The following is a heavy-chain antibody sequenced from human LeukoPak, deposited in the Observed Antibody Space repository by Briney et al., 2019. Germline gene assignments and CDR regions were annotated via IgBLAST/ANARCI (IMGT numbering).Heavy chain of an antibody. V-gene: IGHV3-74*01. Sequence: GGSLRLSCAASGFTFSSYWMHWVRQAPGKGLVWVSRINNDESHTTYTDSVKGRFTISRDNAKNTLYLQMNSLRVEDTAVYYCARDQSSSWYVAWFDPWGQGTLVTVSS. CDR1: GFTFSSYW. CDR3: ARDQSSSWYVAWFDP. D-gene: IGHD6-13*01. CDR2: INNDESHT. J-gene: IGHJ5*02.